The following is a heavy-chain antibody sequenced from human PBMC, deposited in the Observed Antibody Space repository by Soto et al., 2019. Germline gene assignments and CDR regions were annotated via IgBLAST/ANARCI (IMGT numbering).Heavy chain of an antibody. V-gene: IGHV3-23*01. Sequence: GGSLRLSCEASGFTLRNYAMTWIRQAPGKGLEWVSLISANDVGTYYAESVKTRFTISTDQSRNTVYLQMDSLRADDTAIYYCAKAKNDYNWDNRPPFDDWGQGTLGTVS. CDR2: ISANDVGT. J-gene: IGHJ4*02. D-gene: IGHD1-20*01. CDR3: AKAKNDYNWDNRPPFDD. CDR1: GFTLRNYA.